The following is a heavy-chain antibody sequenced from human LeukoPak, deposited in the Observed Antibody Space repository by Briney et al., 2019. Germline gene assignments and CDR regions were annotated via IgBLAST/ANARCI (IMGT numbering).Heavy chain of an antibody. J-gene: IGHJ4*02. V-gene: IGHV3-23*01. CDR2: ITGSDGSS. D-gene: IGHD3-9*01. CDR3: AKWGDYDILTGYYVPDY. CDR1: GFTFTNYA. Sequence: QSGGSLRLSCVASGFTFTNYAMSWVRQAPGKGLEWVSAITGSDGSSYYADSVKGRFTISRDNSKNTLYLQVNSLRAEDTAVCYCAKWGDYDILTGYYVPDYWGQGTLVTVSS.